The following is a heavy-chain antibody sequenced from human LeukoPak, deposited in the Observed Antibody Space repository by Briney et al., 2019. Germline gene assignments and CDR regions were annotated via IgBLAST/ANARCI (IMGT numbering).Heavy chain of an antibody. CDR1: GGSINTNSYY. Sequence: SQTLSLTCTVSGGSINTNSYYWSWIRQPAGKGLEWIGRIYTSGSTNYNPSLKSRIIISVDTSKNQFSLKLSSVTAADTAVYYCARGYYYMDVWGKGTTVTVSS. CDR2: IYTSGST. CDR3: ARGYYYMDV. J-gene: IGHJ6*03. V-gene: IGHV4-61*02.